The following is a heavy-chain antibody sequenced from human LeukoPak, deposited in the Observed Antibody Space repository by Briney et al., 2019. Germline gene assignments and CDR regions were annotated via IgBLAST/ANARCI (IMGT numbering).Heavy chain of an antibody. CDR2: IYHSGST. CDR1: GGSISSSNW. V-gene: IGHV4-4*02. D-gene: IGHD3-9*01. CDR3: ARGDYDILTGANWFDP. J-gene: IGHJ5*02. Sequence: KSSGTLSLTCAVSGGSISSSNWWSWVRQPPGKGLEWIGEIYHSGSTYYNPSLKSRVTISVDTSKNQFSLKLSSVTAADTAVYYCARGDYDILTGANWFDPWGQGTLVTVSS.